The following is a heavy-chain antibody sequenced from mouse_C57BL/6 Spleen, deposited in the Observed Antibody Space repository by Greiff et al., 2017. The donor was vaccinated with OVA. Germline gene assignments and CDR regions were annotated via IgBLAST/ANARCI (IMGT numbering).Heavy chain of an antibody. CDR2: FHPYNDDT. Sequence: VKLVESGAELVKPGASVKMSCKASGYTFTTYPIEWMKQNHGKSLEWIGNFHPYNDDTKYNEKFKGKATLTVEKSSSTVYLELSRLTSDDSAVYYCARGGHDGPFFAYWGQGTLVTVSA. V-gene: IGHV1-47*01. J-gene: IGHJ3*01. CDR1: GYTFTTYP. D-gene: IGHD2-3*01. CDR3: ARGGHDGPFFAY.